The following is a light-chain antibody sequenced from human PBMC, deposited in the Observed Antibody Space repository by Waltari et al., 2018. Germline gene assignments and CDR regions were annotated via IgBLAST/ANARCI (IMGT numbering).Light chain of an antibody. J-gene: IGLJ3*02. CDR2: DVT. V-gene: IGLV2-14*01. CDR1: SSDVGAYNY. Sequence: QSALTQPASVSGSPGQSITISCTGTSSDVGAYNYVSWYQQYPGKAPKLMTYDVTKRPAGASNRFSGSKAGNTASLTISGLQAEDEADYYCSSYTSSSTWVFGGGTKLTVL. CDR3: SSYTSSSTWV.